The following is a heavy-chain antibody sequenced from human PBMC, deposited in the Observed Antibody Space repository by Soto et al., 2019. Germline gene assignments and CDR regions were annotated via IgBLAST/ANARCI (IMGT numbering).Heavy chain of an antibody. V-gene: IGHV3-74*01. J-gene: IGHJ4*02. D-gene: IGHD3-16*02. CDR2: TNEDGSRT. CDR1: GFSFSNYW. CDR3: STDLSGQYDY. Sequence: GGSLRLSCSASGFSFSNYWMHWVRQAPGKGLVWVSRTNEDGSRTDYADSVQGRFTISRDNANNALYLHMNSLRAEDTAIYYCSTDLSGQYDYWGQGVLVTVSS.